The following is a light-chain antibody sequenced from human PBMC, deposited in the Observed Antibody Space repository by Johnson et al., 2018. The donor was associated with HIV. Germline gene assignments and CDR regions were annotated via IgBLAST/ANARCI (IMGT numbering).Light chain of an antibody. V-gene: IGLV1-51*01. CDR1: SSNIGKNY. CDR3: GTWDSSLSTTNYV. CDR2: DND. Sequence: QSVLTQPPSVSAAPGQMVSISCSGSSSNIGKNYVSWYQHLPGTAPKVLIYDNDKRPSGIPDRFSGSKSGTSATLGISGLQTGDEADYYCGTWDSSLSTTNYVFGAGTKVTVL. J-gene: IGLJ1*01.